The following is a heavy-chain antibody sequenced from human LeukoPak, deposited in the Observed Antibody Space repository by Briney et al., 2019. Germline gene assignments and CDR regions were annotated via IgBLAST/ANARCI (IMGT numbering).Heavy chain of an antibody. D-gene: IGHD3-22*01. V-gene: IGHV4-59*01. Sequence: SETLSLTCTVSGGSISSYYWSWIRQPPGKGLEWIGYIYYSGSTNYNPSLKSRVTISVDTSKNQFSLKLSSVTAADTAVYYCARGNYDSYFDYWGQGTLVTVSS. CDR3: ARGNYDSYFDY. CDR1: GGSISSYY. J-gene: IGHJ4*02. CDR2: IYYSGST.